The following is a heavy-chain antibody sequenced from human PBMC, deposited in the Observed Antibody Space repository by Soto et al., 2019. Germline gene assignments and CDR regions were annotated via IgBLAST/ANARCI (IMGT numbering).Heavy chain of an antibody. CDR2: INAGNGNT. Sequence: ASVKVSCEASGYTFTSYAMHWVRQAPGQRLEWMGWINAGNGNTKYSQKFQGRVTITRDTSASTAYMELSSLRSEDTAVYYCARVRDSSGYLFNYWGQGTLVTVSS. CDR3: ARVRDSSGYLFNY. J-gene: IGHJ4*02. D-gene: IGHD3-22*01. V-gene: IGHV1-3*01. CDR1: GYTFTSYA.